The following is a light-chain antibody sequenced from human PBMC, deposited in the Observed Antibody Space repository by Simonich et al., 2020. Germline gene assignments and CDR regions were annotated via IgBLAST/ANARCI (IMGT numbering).Light chain of an antibody. Sequence: QSALTQPASVSGSPGQSITLSCTGTIRDGWSSNLVSWYQQHPGKAPKLMIYEGSKGPSGGSNRFSGSKSVNTASLTISGLQAEDEADYYCCSYAGSSTLVFGGGTKLTVL. J-gene: IGLJ3*02. V-gene: IGLV2-23*01. CDR1: IRDGWSSNL. CDR2: EGS. CDR3: CSYAGSSTLV.